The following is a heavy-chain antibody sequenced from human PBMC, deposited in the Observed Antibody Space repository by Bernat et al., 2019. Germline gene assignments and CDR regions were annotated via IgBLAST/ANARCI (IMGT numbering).Heavy chain of an antibody. CDR3: ARVSDEGVAFDI. CDR2: IKQDGSEK. J-gene: IGHJ3*02. D-gene: IGHD2-21*02. V-gene: IGHV3-7*03. Sequence: VGAGGGWGQPGGSLRLSCAAAGFTFSSDGMSWVRQAPGKGLEWVANIKQDGSEKYYVDSVKGRFTISRDNAKNSLYLQMNSLRAEDTAVYYCARVSDEGVAFDIWGQGTMVTVSS. CDR1: GFTFSSDG.